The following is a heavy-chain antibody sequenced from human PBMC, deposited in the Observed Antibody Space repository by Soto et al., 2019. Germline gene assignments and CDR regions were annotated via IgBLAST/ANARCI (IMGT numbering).Heavy chain of an antibody. CDR1: GFTFSSYS. Sequence: GGSLRLSCAASGFTFSSYSMSWVRQAPGKGLEWVSSISSSSSYIYYADSVKGRFTISRDNAKNSLYLQMNSLRAEDTAVYYCARDTIRNIVATRHAFDIWGQGTMVTVSS. CDR3: ARDTIRNIVATRHAFDI. CDR2: ISSSSSYI. J-gene: IGHJ3*02. D-gene: IGHD5-12*01. V-gene: IGHV3-21*01.